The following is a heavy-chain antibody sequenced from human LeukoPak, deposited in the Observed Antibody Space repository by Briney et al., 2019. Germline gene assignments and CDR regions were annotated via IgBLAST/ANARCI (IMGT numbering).Heavy chain of an antibody. CDR2: IIPILGIA. Sequence: SVKVSCXASGGTFSSYTISWVRQAPGQGLEWMGRIIPILGIANHAQKFQGRVTITADKSTSTAYMELSSLRSEDTAVYYCAGEYYDFWSGRLGQFDYWGQGTLVTVSS. D-gene: IGHD3-3*01. V-gene: IGHV1-69*02. CDR1: GGTFSSYT. J-gene: IGHJ4*02. CDR3: AGEYYDFWSGRLGQFDY.